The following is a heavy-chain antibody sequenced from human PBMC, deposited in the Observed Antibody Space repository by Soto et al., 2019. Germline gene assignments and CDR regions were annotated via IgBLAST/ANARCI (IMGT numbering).Heavy chain of an antibody. CDR3: ARDVELYCSGGSCLSKPADY. Sequence: ASVKVSCKASGYTFTSYGISWVRQAPGQGLEWMGWISAYNGNTNYAQKLQGRVTMTTDTSTSTAYMELRSLRSDDTAVYYCARDVELYCSGGSCLSKPADYWGQGTLVTVSS. CDR1: GYTFTSYG. CDR2: ISAYNGNT. J-gene: IGHJ4*02. V-gene: IGHV1-18*01. D-gene: IGHD2-15*01.